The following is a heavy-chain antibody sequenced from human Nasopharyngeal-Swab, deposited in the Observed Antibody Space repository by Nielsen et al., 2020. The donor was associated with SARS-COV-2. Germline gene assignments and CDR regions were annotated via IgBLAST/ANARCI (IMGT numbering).Heavy chain of an antibody. V-gene: IGHV1-69*13. D-gene: IGHD1-26*01. Sequence: SVKVSCKASGDTFNSYAIIWVRQAPGQGLEWMGGIIPIFGTANYAQSFQGRVTITADESTSTVYMELSSLRSEDTAVYYCARDSTSDNSGYYHYYGMDVWGQGTTVTVSS. J-gene: IGHJ6*02. CDR1: GDTFNSYA. CDR3: ARDSTSDNSGYYHYYGMDV. CDR2: IIPIFGTA.